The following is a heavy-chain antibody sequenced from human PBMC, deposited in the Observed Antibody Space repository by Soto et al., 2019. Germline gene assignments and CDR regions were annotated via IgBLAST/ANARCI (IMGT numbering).Heavy chain of an antibody. CDR1: GFTFSTYS. J-gene: IGHJ4*02. CDR2: ISPSSDII. V-gene: IGHV3-48*01. CDR3: GRQGGAGQIDY. Sequence: EVPLAESGGGLVQPGGSLRLSFAASGFTFSTYSMNWVRQAPGKGLDWVSYISPSSDIIYYADSVKGRFTISRDNAESSLSLQMNNLRAEDTAVYYCGRQGGAGQIDYWGQGTLVTVSS. D-gene: IGHD2-15*01.